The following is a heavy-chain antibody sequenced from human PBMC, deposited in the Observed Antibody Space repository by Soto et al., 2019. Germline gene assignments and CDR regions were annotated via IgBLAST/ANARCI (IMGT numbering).Heavy chain of an antibody. J-gene: IGHJ4*02. D-gene: IGHD3-3*01. CDR2: IKQDGSEK. CDR3: ARPQYDFWSGPGGYYFDY. CDR1: GFTFSSYW. Sequence: GGSLRLSCAASGFTFSSYWMSWVRQAPGKGLEWVANIKQDGSEKYYVDSVKGRFTISRDNAKNSLYLQMNSLRAEDTAVYYCARPQYDFWSGPGGYYFDYWGQGTLVTVSS. V-gene: IGHV3-7*01.